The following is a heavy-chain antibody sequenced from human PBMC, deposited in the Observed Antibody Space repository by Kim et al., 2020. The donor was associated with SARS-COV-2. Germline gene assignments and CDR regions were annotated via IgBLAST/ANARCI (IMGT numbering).Heavy chain of an antibody. CDR1: GGSITNYY. J-gene: IGHJ3*02. D-gene: IGHD3-9*01. Sequence: SETLSLTCTVSGGSITNYYWSWVRQPPGKGLEWIGYIFYTGSTDYNPSLKSRVTISVDTSKNQFSLRLNSVTAADTAVYFCAGRPSVAAYNYFGLRAFDIWGQGTMVTVSS. CDR2: IFYTGST. V-gene: IGHV4-59*08. CDR3: AGRPSVAAYNYFGLRAFDI.